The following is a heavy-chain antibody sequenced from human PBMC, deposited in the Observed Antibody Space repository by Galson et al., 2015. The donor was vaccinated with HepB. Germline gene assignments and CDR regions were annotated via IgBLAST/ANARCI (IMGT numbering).Heavy chain of an antibody. CDR3: AKEGTLLWRYGMDV. D-gene: IGHD3-10*01. CDR1: GFTFNNYV. Sequence: SLRLSCAASGFTFNNYVMSWVRQAPGKGLEWVSSISGGVGTTYYGDSVKGRFSMSRDNSRTTLYLQMNSLRVEDTAIYYCAKEGTLLWRYGMDVWGQGTTVTVSS. CDR2: ISGGVGTT. J-gene: IGHJ6*02. V-gene: IGHV3-23*01.